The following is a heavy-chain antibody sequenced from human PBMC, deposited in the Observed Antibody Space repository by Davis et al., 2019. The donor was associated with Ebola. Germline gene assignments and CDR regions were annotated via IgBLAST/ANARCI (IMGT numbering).Heavy chain of an antibody. CDR3: TRTGAGDAFDI. J-gene: IGHJ3*02. V-gene: IGHV3-21*01. CDR1: GFSFSTYD. CDR2: IGSSSSYI. Sequence: GGSLRLSCAASGFSFSTYDMNWVRQAPGKGLEWVSSIGSSSSYIFYAESVKGRFTISRDNAKNALYLQMNSLRAEDTAIYYCTRTGAGDAFDIWGQGTTVTVS.